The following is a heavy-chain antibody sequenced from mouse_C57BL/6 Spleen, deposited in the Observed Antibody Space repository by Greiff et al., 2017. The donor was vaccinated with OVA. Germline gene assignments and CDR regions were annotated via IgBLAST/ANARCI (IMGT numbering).Heavy chain of an antibody. Sequence: VQLQQSGTVLARPGASVKMSCKTSGYTFTSYWMHWVKQRPGQGLEWIGAIYPGNSDTSYNQKFKGKAKLTAVTSASTAYMELSSLTNEDSAVYYCSYDYDVGYFDYWGQGTTLTVSS. D-gene: IGHD2-4*01. CDR1: GYTFTSYW. CDR3: SYDYDVGYFDY. J-gene: IGHJ2*01. CDR2: IYPGNSDT. V-gene: IGHV1-5*01.